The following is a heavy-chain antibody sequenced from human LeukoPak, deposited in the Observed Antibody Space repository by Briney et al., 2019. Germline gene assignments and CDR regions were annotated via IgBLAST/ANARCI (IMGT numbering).Heavy chain of an antibody. V-gene: IGHV4-34*08. J-gene: IGHJ6*02. Sequence: PGGSLRLSCAASGFTVSSNYMSWVRQAPGKGLEWIGEINHSGSTDYNPSLKSRVTISVDTPKNQFSLKLSSVTAADTAVYYCTEYSSSSAYYGMDVWGQGTTVTVSS. CDR2: INHSGST. D-gene: IGHD6-6*01. CDR3: TEYSSSSAYYGMDV. CDR1: GFTVSSNY.